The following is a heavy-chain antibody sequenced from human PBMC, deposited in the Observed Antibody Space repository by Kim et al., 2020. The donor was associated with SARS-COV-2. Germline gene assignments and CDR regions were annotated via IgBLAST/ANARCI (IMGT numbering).Heavy chain of an antibody. CDR3: ARVPSGWSSFYFDY. CDR2: IYYSGST. D-gene: IGHD6-19*01. V-gene: IGHV4-39*07. CDR1: GGSISSSSYY. J-gene: IGHJ4*02. Sequence: SETLSLTCTVSGGSISSSSYYWGWIRQPPGKGLEWIGTIYYSGSTYYNPSLKSRVTISVDTSKNQFSLKLSSVTAADTAVYYCARVPSGWSSFYFDYWGQGTLVTVSS.